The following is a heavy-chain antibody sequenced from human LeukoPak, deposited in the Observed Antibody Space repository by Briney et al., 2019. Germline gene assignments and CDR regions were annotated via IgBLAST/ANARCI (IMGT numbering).Heavy chain of an antibody. CDR1: GFTFGPYT. D-gene: IGHD3-10*01. Sequence: GGSLRLSCAASGFTFGPYTMNWVRQAPGKGLEWVAVISYDGSNKYYADSVKGRFTISRDNSKNTLYLQMNSLRAEDTAVYYCAKWFGAAPSAYWGQGTLVTVSS. CDR2: ISYDGSNK. V-gene: IGHV3-30*18. J-gene: IGHJ4*02. CDR3: AKWFGAAPSAY.